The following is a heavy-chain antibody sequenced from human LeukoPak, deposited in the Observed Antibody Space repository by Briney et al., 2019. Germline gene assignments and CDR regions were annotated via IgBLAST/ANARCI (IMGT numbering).Heavy chain of an antibody. CDR2: ISHSGST. CDR1: GESFSGYY. V-gene: IGHV4-34*01. D-gene: IGHD3-10*01. CDR3: ARDKLYYYGSGSYFHDAFDI. J-gene: IGHJ3*02. Sequence: SETLSLTCAVYGESFSGYYWSWIRQPPGKGPEWIGEISHSGSTNYNPSLKSRVTISVDTSKNQFSLKLSSVTAADTAVYYCARDKLYYYGSGSYFHDAFDIWGQGRMVTVSS.